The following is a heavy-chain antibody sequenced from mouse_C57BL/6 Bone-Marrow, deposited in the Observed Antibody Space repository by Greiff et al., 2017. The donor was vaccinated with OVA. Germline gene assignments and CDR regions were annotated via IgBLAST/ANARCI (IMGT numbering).Heavy chain of an antibody. V-gene: IGHV5-12*01. D-gene: IGHD1-1*01. J-gene: IGHJ3*01. CDR2: ISNGGGST. CDR1: GFTFSDYY. CDR3: ARDYGSRTWFAY. Sequence: EVQGVESGGGLVQPGGSLKLSCAASGFTFSDYYMYWVRQTPEKRLEWVAYISNGGGSTYYPDTVKGRFTISRDNAKNTLYLQMSRLKSEDTAMYDCARDYGSRTWFAYWGQGTLVTVSA.